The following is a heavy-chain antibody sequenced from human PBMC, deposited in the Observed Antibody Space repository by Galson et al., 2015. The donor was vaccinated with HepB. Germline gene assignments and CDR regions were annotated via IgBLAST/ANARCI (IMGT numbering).Heavy chain of an antibody. J-gene: IGHJ1*01. CDR3: ITGNYYDSSGNRKMGYFQH. Sequence: SLRISCAASGFTFSEAWMSWVRQTPGKGLEWVGRIKSRSDGGTTDYAAPVKGRFTISRDDSRNTVYLQMNSLKSEDTAVYYCITGNYYDSSGNRKMGYFQHWGQGTLVTVSS. V-gene: IGHV3-15*01. D-gene: IGHD3-22*01. CDR1: GFTFSEAW. CDR2: IKSRSDGGTT.